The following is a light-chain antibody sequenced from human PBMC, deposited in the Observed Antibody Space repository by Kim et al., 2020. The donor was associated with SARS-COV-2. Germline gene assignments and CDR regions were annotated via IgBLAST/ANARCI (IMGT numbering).Light chain of an antibody. V-gene: IGLV2-14*03. CDR3: SSYTSSSTPYV. CDR2: DVS. J-gene: IGLJ1*01. CDR1: SSYVGGYNY. Sequence: QSALTQPASVSGSPGQSITISCTGTSSYVGGYNYVSWYQHHPGKSPKLMIYDVSKRPSGVSNRFSGSKSGNTASLTISGLQAEDEADYYCSSYTSSSTPYVFGTGTKVTVL.